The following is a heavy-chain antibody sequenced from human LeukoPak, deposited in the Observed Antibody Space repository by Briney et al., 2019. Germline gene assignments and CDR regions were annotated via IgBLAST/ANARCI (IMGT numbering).Heavy chain of an antibody. Sequence: SETLSLTCAVYGGSFSGYYWSWIRQPPGKGLEWIGEINHSGSTNYNPSLKSRVTISVDTSKNQFSLKLSSVTAADTAVYYCAREFMVRGVIISYYYYYMDAWGKGTTVTVSS. CDR1: GGSFSGYY. J-gene: IGHJ6*03. D-gene: IGHD3-10*01. CDR2: INHSGST. CDR3: AREFMVRGVIISYYYYYMDA. V-gene: IGHV4-34*01.